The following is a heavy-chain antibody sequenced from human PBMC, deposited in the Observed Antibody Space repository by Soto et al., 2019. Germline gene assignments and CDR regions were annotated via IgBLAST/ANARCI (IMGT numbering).Heavy chain of an antibody. CDR2: IYPGDSDT. V-gene: IGHV5-51*01. Sequence: LKISCKGSGYSFTSYWIGWVRQMPGKGLEWMGIIYPGDSDTRYSPSFQGQVTISADKSISTAYLQWSSLKASDTAMYYCARRGPDIVVVPAANDAFDIWGQGTMVTVSS. J-gene: IGHJ3*02. D-gene: IGHD2-2*01. CDR3: ARRGPDIVVVPAANDAFDI. CDR1: GYSFTSYW.